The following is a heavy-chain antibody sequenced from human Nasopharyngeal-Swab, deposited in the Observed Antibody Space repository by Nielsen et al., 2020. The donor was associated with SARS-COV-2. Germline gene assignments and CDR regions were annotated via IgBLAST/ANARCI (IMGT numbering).Heavy chain of an antibody. CDR1: GYTFTSYG. CDR2: ISAYNGNT. D-gene: IGHD2-2*02. V-gene: IGHV1-18*04. J-gene: IGHJ4*02. CDR3: ARAIVVVPAAIEYYFDY. Sequence: ASVKVSCKASGYTFTSYGISWVRRAPGQGLEWMGWISAYNGNTNYAQKFQGRVTITRDTSASTAYMELSSLRSEDTAAYYCARAIVVVPAAIEYYFDYWGQGTLVTVSS.